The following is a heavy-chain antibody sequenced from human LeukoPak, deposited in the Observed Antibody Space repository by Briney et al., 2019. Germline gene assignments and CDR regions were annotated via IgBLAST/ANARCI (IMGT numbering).Heavy chain of an antibody. Sequence: ASVKVSCKASGYTFTGYYMHWVRQAPGQGLEWMGWINPNSGGTNYAQKFQGRVTMTRDTSISTAYMELSRLRSDDTAVCYCARVRVYCSGGSCYPNWFDPWGQGTLVTVSS. D-gene: IGHD2-15*01. J-gene: IGHJ5*02. CDR1: GYTFTGYY. CDR3: ARVRVYCSGGSCYPNWFDP. V-gene: IGHV1-2*02. CDR2: INPNSGGT.